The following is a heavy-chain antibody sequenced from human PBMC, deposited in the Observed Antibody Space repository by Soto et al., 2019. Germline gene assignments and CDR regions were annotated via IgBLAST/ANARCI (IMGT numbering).Heavy chain of an antibody. CDR1: GFTFSSFA. V-gene: IGHV3-23*01. Sequence: EVQLLESGGGLVQAGGSLRLSCAASGFTFSSFAMSWVRQAPGKGPEWVSVITSKGDTTYFADSVKGRFSISRDNSKNTLYLQLNSLRVEDTATYYCTTGPFIAGDYWCQGSLVTVSP. D-gene: IGHD1-1*01. CDR2: ITSKGDTT. J-gene: IGHJ4*02. CDR3: TTGPFIAGDY.